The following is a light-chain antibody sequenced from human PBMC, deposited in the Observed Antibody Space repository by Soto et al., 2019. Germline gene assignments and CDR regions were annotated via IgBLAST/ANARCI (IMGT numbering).Light chain of an antibody. Sequence: DIQMTQSPSSLSASVGDRVTITCRASQSISSYLNWYQQKPGKAPKLLIYAASSLQSGVPSRFSGSGSGTAFTLTISSLQPEDFATDYCQQSYSTPAITFGQGTRLEIK. CDR2: AAS. J-gene: IGKJ5*01. V-gene: IGKV1-39*01. CDR1: QSISSY. CDR3: QQSYSTPAIT.